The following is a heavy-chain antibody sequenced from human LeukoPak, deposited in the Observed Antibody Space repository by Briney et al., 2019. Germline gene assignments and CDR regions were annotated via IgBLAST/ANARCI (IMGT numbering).Heavy chain of an antibody. CDR3: ASPLYTSSSGVSY. J-gene: IGHJ4*02. D-gene: IGHD6-6*01. V-gene: IGHV3-11*06. CDR2: ISSTSSYS. CDR1: GFTFSDYY. Sequence: PGGSLRLSCAASGFTFSDYYMSWVRQAPGKGLEWVSYISSTSSYSNYADSVKGRFTISRDNAKNSLYLQMNSLRAEDTAVYYCASPLYTSSSGVSYWGQGTLVTVSS.